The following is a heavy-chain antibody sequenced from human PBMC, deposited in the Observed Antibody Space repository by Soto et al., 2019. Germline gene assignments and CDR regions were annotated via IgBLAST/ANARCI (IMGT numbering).Heavy chain of an antibody. CDR2: LFGSGRGI. CDR3: AKDRQPDGLWPFDH. V-gene: IGHV3-23*01. Sequence: MQLPESGGGLVWPGRSLRLSCAASGFTFSTYAMSWVRQAPGGGLEWVAGLFGSGRGISYADSVKGRFTISRDNSNNMLYLQMHSLRVEDTAVYYCAKDRQPDGLWPFDHWGQGTPVTVSS. J-gene: IGHJ4*02. CDR1: GFTFSTYA. D-gene: IGHD2-8*01.